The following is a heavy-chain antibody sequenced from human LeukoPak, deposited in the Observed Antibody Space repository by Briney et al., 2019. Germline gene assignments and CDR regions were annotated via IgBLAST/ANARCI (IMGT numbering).Heavy chain of an antibody. V-gene: IGHV3-9*03. J-gene: IGHJ6*03. CDR2: ISWNTYDI. CDR1: GFTFDEYA. D-gene: IGHD1-26*01. Sequence: SGGSLRLSCAASGFTFDEYAMHWVRLPPGKGLEWVAGISWNTYDIGYADSVKGRFTISRDNAKNSLYLKMNSLRDEDMALYYCAKGVGTSYHYHMDVWGKGTTVIVSS. CDR3: AKGVGTSYHYHMDV.